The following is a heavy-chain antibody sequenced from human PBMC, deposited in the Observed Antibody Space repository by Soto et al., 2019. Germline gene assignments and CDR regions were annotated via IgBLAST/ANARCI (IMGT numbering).Heavy chain of an antibody. CDR2: ASYDGSET. J-gene: IGHJ4*02. V-gene: IGHV3-30*03. CDR1: GFDFRSYG. Sequence: QVQLVESGGGVVHPGRSLRLACAASGFDFRSYGIHWVRQAPGRGREWVAAASYDGSETYYADSAKGRFTVSKEISKNTVFLQMNALRHEDTALYFCVRDSGWPILNFDSWGQGTLVTVSS. D-gene: IGHD3-10*01. CDR3: VRDSGWPILNFDS.